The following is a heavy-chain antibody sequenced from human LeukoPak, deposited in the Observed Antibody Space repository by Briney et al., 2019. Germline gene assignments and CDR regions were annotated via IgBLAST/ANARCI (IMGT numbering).Heavy chain of an antibody. CDR2: INPNSGVT. CDR3: ARDFLVGATVDDAFDI. J-gene: IGHJ3*02. V-gene: IGHV1-2*02. Sequence: VASVKVSCKASGYTFTGYYIHWVRQAPGQGLEWMGWINPNSGVTHYPQKFQGRVTMTRDTSIRTAYMEVSSLRSDNTAVYYCARDFLVGATVDDAFDIWGQGTMVTVSS. D-gene: IGHD1-26*01. CDR1: GYTFTGYY.